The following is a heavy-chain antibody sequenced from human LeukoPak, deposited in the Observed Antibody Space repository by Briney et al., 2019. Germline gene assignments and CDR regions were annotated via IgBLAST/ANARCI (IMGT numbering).Heavy chain of an antibody. J-gene: IGHJ5*02. D-gene: IGHD6-19*01. CDR1: GFTFSSNW. CDR2: INEDGSTT. CDR3: ATKQWLVRGWFDP. V-gene: IGHV3-74*01. Sequence: PGGSLRLSCAASGFTFSSNWMHWVRQAPGKGLVWVSRINEDGSTTNYADSVKGRSTIFRDNAKNTLYLQMNSLTAEDTAVYYCATKQWLVRGWFDPWGQGTLVTVSS.